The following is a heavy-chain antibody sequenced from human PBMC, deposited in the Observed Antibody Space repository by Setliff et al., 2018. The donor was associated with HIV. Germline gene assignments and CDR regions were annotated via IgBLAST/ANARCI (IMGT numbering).Heavy chain of an antibody. CDR1: GGSISSGGYY. Sequence: SETLSLTCTVSGGSISSGGYYWNWIRQYPVKGLEWIGHIYYNGRTLFNPALGTRLNMSVDTSENQFSLHLNSVTAADTAVYYWVRERRRSPLSYGLDVWGQGTTVTVSS. J-gene: IGHJ6*02. CDR2: IYYNGRT. CDR3: VRERRRSPLSYGLDV. V-gene: IGHV4-31*03.